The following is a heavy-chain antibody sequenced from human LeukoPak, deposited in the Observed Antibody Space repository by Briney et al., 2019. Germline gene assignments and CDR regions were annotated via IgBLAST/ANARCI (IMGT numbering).Heavy chain of an antibody. J-gene: IGHJ4*02. V-gene: IGHV3-23*01. CDR3: AKRWGFDYGSNLDY. CDR1: GFTFGSYA. Sequence: PGGSLRLSCAASGFTFGSYAMSWVRQAPGKGLEWVSAITGDGGTPWYADSVRGRSTISRDNSKNTLYLQMNSLRAEDTAVYYCAKRWGFDYGSNLDYWGQGTLVTVSS. CDR2: ITGDGGTP. D-gene: IGHD3-10*01.